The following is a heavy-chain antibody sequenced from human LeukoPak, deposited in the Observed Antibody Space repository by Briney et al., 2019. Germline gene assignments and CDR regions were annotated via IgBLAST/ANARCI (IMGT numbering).Heavy chain of an antibody. CDR3: ARTQDYGGPDAFDI. Sequence: SETLSLTCTVSGGSISSYYWTWIRQPPGKGLEWIGYIYYSGSTNYNPSLKSRDTISVDTSKNQFSLKLSSVTAADTAVYYCARTQDYGGPDAFDIWGQGTMVTVSS. D-gene: IGHD4-23*01. V-gene: IGHV4-59*01. CDR2: IYYSGST. CDR1: GGSISSYY. J-gene: IGHJ3*02.